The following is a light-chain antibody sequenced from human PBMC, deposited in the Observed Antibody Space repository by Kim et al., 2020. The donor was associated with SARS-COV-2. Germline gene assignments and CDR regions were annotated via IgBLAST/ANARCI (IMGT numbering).Light chain of an antibody. Sequence: ASVGDIVIITCQTSQSISTYLNWYQQKPGKAPKLLISETSTLQSGVPLRFSGRGSRTEFTLTITSLQPEDFGTYYCQQIFSTPRTFGQGTKVDIK. CDR1: QSISTY. J-gene: IGKJ1*01. CDR3: QQIFSTPRT. CDR2: ETS. V-gene: IGKV1-39*01.